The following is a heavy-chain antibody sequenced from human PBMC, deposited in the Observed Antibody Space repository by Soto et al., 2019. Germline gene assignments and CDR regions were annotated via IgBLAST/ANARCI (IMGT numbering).Heavy chain of an antibody. CDR2: ISGSGGST. CDR3: ARDSGSYYYYYGMDV. D-gene: IGHD1-26*01. J-gene: IGHJ6*02. V-gene: IGHV3-23*01. Sequence: GGSLRLSCAASGFAFSTYAMSWVRQAPGKGLKWVSAISGSGGSTYYADSVKGRFTISRDNSKNTLYLQMNSLRAEDTAVYYCARDSGSYYYYYGMDVWGQGTTVTVSS. CDR1: GFAFSTYA.